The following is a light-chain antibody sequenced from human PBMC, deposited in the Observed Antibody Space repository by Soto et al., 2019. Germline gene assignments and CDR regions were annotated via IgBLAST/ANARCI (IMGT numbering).Light chain of an antibody. J-gene: IGKJ1*01. V-gene: IGKV1-33*01. Sequence: DIQMTQSPSSLSASVGDRVTITCQASQDVHQYLNWYRQKPGKAPELLIYDSSNLEPGVPSRFSGSGSGTDFTFTITSLQSEDVATFFCQQYHNLPWTFGQGTKVDMK. CDR1: QDVHQY. CDR3: QQYHNLPWT. CDR2: DSS.